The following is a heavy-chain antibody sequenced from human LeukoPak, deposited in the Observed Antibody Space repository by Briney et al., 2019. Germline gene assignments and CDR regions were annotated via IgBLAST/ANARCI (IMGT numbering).Heavy chain of an antibody. CDR2: IYYSGST. Sequence: SQTLSLTCTVSGGSISSGDYYWSWIRQPPRKGLEWIGYIYYSGSTYYNPSLKSRVTISVDTSKNQFSLKLSSVTAADTAVYYCARGQRGDDFWSGYDIFDYWGQGTLVTVSS. CDR3: ARGQRGDDFWSGYDIFDY. J-gene: IGHJ4*02. CDR1: GGSISSGDYY. D-gene: IGHD3-3*01. V-gene: IGHV4-30-4*01.